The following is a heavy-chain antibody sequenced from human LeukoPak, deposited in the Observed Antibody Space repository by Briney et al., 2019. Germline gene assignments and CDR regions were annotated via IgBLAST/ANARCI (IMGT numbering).Heavy chain of an antibody. CDR1: GGSISSSSYY. V-gene: IGHV4-39*01. D-gene: IGHD1-1*01. Sequence: PSETLSLTCTVSGGSISSSSYYWGWIRQPPGKGLEWIGSIYYSGSTYYNPSLKSRVTISVDTSKNQFSLKLSSVTAADTAVYYCASKLSHYYYYMDVWGKGTMVTVSS. CDR3: ASKLSHYYYYMDV. J-gene: IGHJ6*03. CDR2: IYYSGST.